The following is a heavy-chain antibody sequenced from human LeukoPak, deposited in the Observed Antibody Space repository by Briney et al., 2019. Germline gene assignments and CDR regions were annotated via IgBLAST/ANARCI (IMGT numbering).Heavy chain of an antibody. CDR1: GGTFSSYA. J-gene: IGHJ4*02. Sequence: ASVKVSCKASGGTFSSYAISWVRQAPGQGLEWMGRIIPIFGTANYAQKFQGRVTITTDESTSTAYMELSSLRSEDTAVYYCARSLSGYSFDYWGQGTLVTVSS. D-gene: IGHD3-22*01. V-gene: IGHV1-69*05. CDR2: IIPIFGTA. CDR3: ARSLSGYSFDY.